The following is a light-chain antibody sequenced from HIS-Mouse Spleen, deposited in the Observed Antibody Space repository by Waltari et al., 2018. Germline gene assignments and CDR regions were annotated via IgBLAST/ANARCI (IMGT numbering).Light chain of an antibody. CDR3: SSYTSSSTLVV. CDR1: VGGYNY. V-gene: IGLV2-14*01. J-gene: IGLJ2*01. Sequence: VGGYNYVSWYQQHPGKAPKLMIYEVSNRPSGVSNRFSGSKSGNTASLTISGIQAEDEADYYCSSYTSSSTLVVFGGGTKLTVL. CDR2: EVS.